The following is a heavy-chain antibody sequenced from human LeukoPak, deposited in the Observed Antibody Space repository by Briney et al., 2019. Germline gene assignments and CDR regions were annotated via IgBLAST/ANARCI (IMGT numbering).Heavy chain of an antibody. V-gene: IGHV3-11*01. J-gene: IGHJ6*03. CDR2: ISSGGDTI. Sequence: KPGGSLRLSCAASGFTFSDHYMTWIRQAPGKGLEWVSYISSGGDTIYYADSVKGRFTISRDDAKDSLYLQMNSLRAEDTAVYYCARLGHYYYFMDFWGTGTRVTVSS. D-gene: IGHD1-26*01. CDR3: ARLGHYYYFMDF. CDR1: GFTFSDHY.